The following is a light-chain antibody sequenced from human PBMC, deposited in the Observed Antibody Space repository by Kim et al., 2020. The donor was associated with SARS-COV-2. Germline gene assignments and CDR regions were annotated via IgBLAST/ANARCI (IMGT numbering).Light chain of an antibody. CDR3: QVWDSASDQWG. CDR2: FDS. J-gene: IGLJ3*02. CDR1: NIGTKS. Sequence: SYELTQPPSLSVAPGKTATITCGGNNIGTKSVHWYQQKPGQAPILVIFFDSDRPSVIPERFSGSNSGNTAALTISRGEAGDEADYFCQVWDSASDQWGFG. V-gene: IGLV3-21*01.